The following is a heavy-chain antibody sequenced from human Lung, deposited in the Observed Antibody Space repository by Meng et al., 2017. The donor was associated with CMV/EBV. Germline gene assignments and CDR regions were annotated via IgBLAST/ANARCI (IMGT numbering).Heavy chain of an antibody. CDR2: TYYKSKWNH. CDR1: GDSVSSNSAT. J-gene: IGHJ4*02. CDR3: ARVFGDITGYVCDY. Sequence: SQXXSLTXAISGDSVSSNSATWNWIRQSPSRGLEWLGRTYYKSKWNHDYAVSVKSRISFNPDTSKNQFSLQLSSVTPEDTAVYYCARVFGDITGYVCDYWDQGXLVTVSS. V-gene: IGHV6-1*01. D-gene: IGHD3-22*01.